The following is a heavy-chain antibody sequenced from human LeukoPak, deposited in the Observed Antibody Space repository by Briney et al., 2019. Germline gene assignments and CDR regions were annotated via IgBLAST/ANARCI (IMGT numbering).Heavy chain of an antibody. CDR1: GYSFTSNY. V-gene: IGHV1-46*01. CDR2: IYPKDGST. Sequence: ASAKVSCKASGYSFTSNYIQGVRQAAGQGLKGMGMIYPKDGSTSYAQRFQDRVPVTTATSTSKVHMELSGLSSEDTAVYYCARDPEGFDYWGQGTLVTVSS. CDR3: ARDPEGFDY. J-gene: IGHJ4*02.